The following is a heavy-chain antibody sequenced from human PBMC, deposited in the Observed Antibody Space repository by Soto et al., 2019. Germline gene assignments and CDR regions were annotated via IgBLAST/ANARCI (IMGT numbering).Heavy chain of an antibody. CDR3: PRGGGSESFDY. CDR1: GASITFGCYS. D-gene: IGHD1-26*01. CDR2: INHLETT. Sequence: PSETLSLTGTVSGASITFGCYSWSWIRQTPGKGLEWIGYINHLETTFYNPSFESRLTLSIDRAKNQFSLKLHSMSAADRAVYFCPRGGGSESFDYFGQGILVTVCS. J-gene: IGHJ4*02. V-gene: IGHV4-30-2*01.